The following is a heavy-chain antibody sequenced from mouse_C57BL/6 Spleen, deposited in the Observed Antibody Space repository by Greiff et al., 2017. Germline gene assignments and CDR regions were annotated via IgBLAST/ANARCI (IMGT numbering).Heavy chain of an antibody. CDR2: INPYNGGT. Sequence: EVQLQESGPVLVKPGASVTMSCKASGYTFTDYYMNWVKQSHGKSLEWIGVINPYNGGTSYNQKFKGKATLTVDKSSSTAYMELNSLTSEDSAVYYCASKEGITTVSVWGTGTTVTVSS. CDR1: GYTFTDYY. D-gene: IGHD1-1*01. CDR3: ASKEGITTVSV. V-gene: IGHV1-19*01. J-gene: IGHJ1*03.